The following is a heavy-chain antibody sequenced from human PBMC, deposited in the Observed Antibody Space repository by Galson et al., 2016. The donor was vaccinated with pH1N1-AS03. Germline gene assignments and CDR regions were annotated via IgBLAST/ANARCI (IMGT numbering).Heavy chain of an antibody. CDR3: AHMIGVPRSYYYYGLDV. CDR1: GFSLATSGVG. J-gene: IGHJ6*02. D-gene: IGHD2-8*01. V-gene: IGHV2-5*02. Sequence: PALVKPTQTLTLTCAFSGFSLATSGVGVGWIRQPPGKALEWLALIYWDDDKLYNPSLKSSLTVTKDTSKNLVVLTMTNMDPVDTATYYCAHMIGVPRSYYYYGLDVWGQGTTVTVSS. CDR2: IYWDDDK.